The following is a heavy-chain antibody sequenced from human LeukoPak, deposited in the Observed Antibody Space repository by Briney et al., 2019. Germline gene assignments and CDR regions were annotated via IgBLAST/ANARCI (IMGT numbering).Heavy chain of an antibody. CDR1: GGSFSGYY. CDR3: ARDQKGRNWHKGGFDP. V-gene: IGHV4-34*01. D-gene: IGHD1/OR15-1a*01. Sequence: PSETLSLTCAVYGGSFSGYYWSWIRQPPGKGLEWIGEINHSGSTNYNPSLKSRVTISVDTSKNQFSLKVNSLTATDTAIYFCARDQKGRNWHKGGFDPWGQGTLVTVSS. J-gene: IGHJ5*02. CDR2: INHSGST.